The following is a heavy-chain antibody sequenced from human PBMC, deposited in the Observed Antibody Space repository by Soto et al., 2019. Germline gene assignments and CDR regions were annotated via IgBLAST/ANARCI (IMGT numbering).Heavy chain of an antibody. CDR2: INHSGST. CDR3: AREYGDYGVIDY. D-gene: IGHD4-17*01. V-gene: IGHV4-34*01. CDR1: GGSFSGYY. Sequence: QVQLQQWGAGLLKPSETLSLTCAVYGGSFSGYYWSWIRQPPGKGLEWIGEINHSGSTNYNPSLKIRVTISVDTSKNQFTLKLSSVTAADTAVYYCAREYGDYGVIDYWVQGTRVTVSS. J-gene: IGHJ4*02.